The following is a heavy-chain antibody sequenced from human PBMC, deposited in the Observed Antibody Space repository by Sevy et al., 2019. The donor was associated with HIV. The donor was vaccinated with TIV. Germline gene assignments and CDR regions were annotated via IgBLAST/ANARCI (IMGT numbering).Heavy chain of an antibody. CDR3: VREGAPYRNIRYCSGNNCFYNWFDP. CDR1: GFTFGDYG. J-gene: IGHJ5*02. V-gene: IGHV3-30-3*01. CDR2: ISSDGDNT. D-gene: IGHD2-15*01. Sequence: GGSLRLSCTTSGFTFGDYGVSWFRQAPGKGLEWVAIISSDGDNTYYADTVKGRFTISRDNSKNTVYLQMNRLRAEDTAFYYCVREGAPYRNIRYCSGNNCFYNWFDPWGQGTLVTVSS.